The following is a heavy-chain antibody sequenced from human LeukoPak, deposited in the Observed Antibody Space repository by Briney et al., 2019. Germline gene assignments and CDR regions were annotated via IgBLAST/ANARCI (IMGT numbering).Heavy chain of an antibody. CDR2: INHSGST. D-gene: IGHD4-11*01. CDR3: ARALTVTTFDC. CDR1: GGSFSGYY. Sequence: PSETLSLTCAVYGGSFSGYYWSWIRQPPGKGLEWIGEINHSGSTNYNPSLKSRVTISVDTSKNQFSLKLSSVTAADTAVYYCARALTVTTFDCWGQGTLVTVSS. J-gene: IGHJ4*02. V-gene: IGHV4-34*01.